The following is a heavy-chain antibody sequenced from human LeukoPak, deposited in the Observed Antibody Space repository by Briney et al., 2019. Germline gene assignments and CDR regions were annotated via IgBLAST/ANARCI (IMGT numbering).Heavy chain of an antibody. V-gene: IGHV1-69*01. CDR3: ARSPLSYCSSTSCYLYYYYMDV. CDR2: IIPIFGTA. D-gene: IGHD2-2*01. CDR1: GGTFSSYA. J-gene: IGHJ6*03. Sequence: SVKVSCKASGGTFSSYAISWVRQAPGQGLEWMGGIIPIFGTANYAQKFQGRVTITADESTSTAYMELSSLRSEDTAVYYCARSPLSYCSSTSCYLYYYYMDVWGKGTTVTVSS.